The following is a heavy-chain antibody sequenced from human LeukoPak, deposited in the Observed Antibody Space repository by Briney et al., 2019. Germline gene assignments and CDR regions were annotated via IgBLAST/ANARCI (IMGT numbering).Heavy chain of an antibody. Sequence: GSSLRLSCVVSGFTFTNYGMHWVRQAPGKGLDWVASIAYDGSNENYAESVKGRFTISRDNSKDTLYLQLNSLRAEDTAVYYCARHSGSVTIFGVVDYFDHWGQGSLVTVSS. J-gene: IGHJ4*02. CDR1: GFTFTNYG. CDR3: ARHSGSVTIFGVVDYFDH. D-gene: IGHD3-3*01. V-gene: IGHV3-30*04. CDR2: IAYDGSNE.